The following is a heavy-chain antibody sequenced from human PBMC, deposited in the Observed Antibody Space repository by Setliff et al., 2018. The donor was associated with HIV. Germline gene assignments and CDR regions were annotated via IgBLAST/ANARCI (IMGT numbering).Heavy chain of an antibody. D-gene: IGHD2-21*01. V-gene: IGHV4-38-2*01. CDR1: GYSISSGYY. CDR3: ARRRKTIVVVIGIPNWYFDL. CDR2: IYHSGCT. Sequence: SETMSLTCAVSGYSISSGYYWGWIRQPPGKGLEWIGTIYHSGCTYYNPSLKNRVTISVDTSKNQFSLRLSSVTAADSAVYYCARRRKTIVVVIGIPNWYFDLWGRGTLVTVSS. J-gene: IGHJ2*01.